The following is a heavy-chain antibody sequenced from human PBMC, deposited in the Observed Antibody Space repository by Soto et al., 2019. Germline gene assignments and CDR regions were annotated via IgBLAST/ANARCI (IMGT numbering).Heavy chain of an antibody. CDR1: GFTFSSYA. J-gene: IGHJ4*02. CDR3: ARARAATVTSSIFDY. Sequence: QVQLVESGGGVVQPGRSLRLSCAASGFTFSSYAMHWVRQAPGKGLEWVAVISYDGSNKYYADSVKGRFTISRDNSKNTLYLQMNSLRAEDTAVYYCARARAATVTSSIFDYWGQGTLVTVSS. D-gene: IGHD4-17*01. CDR2: ISYDGSNK. V-gene: IGHV3-30-3*01.